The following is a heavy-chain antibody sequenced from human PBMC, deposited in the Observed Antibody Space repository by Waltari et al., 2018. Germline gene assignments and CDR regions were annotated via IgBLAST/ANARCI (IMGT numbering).Heavy chain of an antibody. V-gene: IGHV3-30*02. CDR2: IRYDGSNK. J-gene: IGHJ4*02. Sequence: QVQLVESGGGVVQPGGSLRLSCAASGFPFSSYGMHWVRQAPGKGLEWVAFIRYDGSNKYYADSVKGRFTISRDNSKNTLYLQMNSLRAEDTAVYYCAKPGPGDYKYYFDYWGQGTLVTVSS. CDR1: GFPFSSYG. CDR3: AKPGPGDYKYYFDY. D-gene: IGHD4-17*01.